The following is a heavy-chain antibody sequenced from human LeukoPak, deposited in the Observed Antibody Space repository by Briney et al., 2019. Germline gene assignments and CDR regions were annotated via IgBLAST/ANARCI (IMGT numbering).Heavy chain of an antibody. CDR2: IYYSGST. CDR1: GGSISSYY. J-gene: IGHJ4*02. Sequence: PSETLSLTCTVSGGSISSYYWSWIRQPPGKGLEWIGYIYYSGSTNYNPSLKSRVTISVDTSKNQFSLKLRSVTAADTAVYYCARVPYSSGWYDYWGQGTLVTVSS. V-gene: IGHV4-59*01. D-gene: IGHD6-19*01. CDR3: ARVPYSSGWYDY.